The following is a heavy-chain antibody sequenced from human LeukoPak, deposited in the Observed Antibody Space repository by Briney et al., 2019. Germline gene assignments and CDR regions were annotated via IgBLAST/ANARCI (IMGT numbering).Heavy chain of an antibody. CDR2: ISAYNGNT. J-gene: IGHJ4*02. Sequence: ASVKVSCKASGYTFTGYYMHWVRQATGQGLEWMGWISAYNGNTNYAQKLQGRVTMTTDTSTSTAYMELRSLRSDDTAVYYCARERPLDCGGDCYPFDYWGQGTLVTVSS. CDR1: GYTFTGYY. D-gene: IGHD2-21*02. V-gene: IGHV1-18*04. CDR3: ARERPLDCGGDCYPFDY.